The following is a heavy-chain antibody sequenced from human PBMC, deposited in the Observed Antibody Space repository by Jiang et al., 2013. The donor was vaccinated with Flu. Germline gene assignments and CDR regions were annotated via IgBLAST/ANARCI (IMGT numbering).Heavy chain of an antibody. CDR1: GGSISSYY. CDR3: VISGPRSLFDY. CDR2: IYYSGST. Sequence: GSGLVKPSETLSLTCTVSGGSISSYYWSWIRQPPGKGLEWIGYIYYSGSTNYNPSLKSRVTISVDTSKNQFSLKLSSVTAADTAVYYCVISGPRSLFDYWGQGTLVTVSS. V-gene: IGHV4-59*01. D-gene: IGHD6-19*01. J-gene: IGHJ4*02.